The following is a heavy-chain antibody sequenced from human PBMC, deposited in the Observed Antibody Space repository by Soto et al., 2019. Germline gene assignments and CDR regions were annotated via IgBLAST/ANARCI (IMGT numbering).Heavy chain of an antibody. D-gene: IGHD3-16*01. J-gene: IGHJ6*02. CDR1: GYTFAGYY. Sequence: ASVKVSCKASGYTFAGYYMHWVRQAPGQGLEWMGWINPNSGGTNYAQKFQGWVTMTRDTSISTAYMELSRLRSDDTAVYYCASWGPTRKGDYYHGMDVWGQGTTVTVSS. CDR2: INPNSGGT. V-gene: IGHV1-2*04. CDR3: ASWGPTRKGDYYHGMDV.